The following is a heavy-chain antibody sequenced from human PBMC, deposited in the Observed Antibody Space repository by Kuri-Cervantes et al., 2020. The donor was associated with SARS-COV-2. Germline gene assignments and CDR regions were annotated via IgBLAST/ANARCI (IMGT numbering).Heavy chain of an antibody. CDR2: TYHSGST. CDR3: ARVKTRAFDV. CDR1: GYSISSGYY. J-gene: IGHJ3*01. V-gene: IGHV4-38-2*01. Sequence: SETLSLTCAVSGYSISSGYYWGWIRQPPGRGLEWIESTYHSGSTYYNPSLKSRVTISVDTSKSQFSLKLSSVTAADTAVYYCARVKTRAFDVWGQGTMVTVSS.